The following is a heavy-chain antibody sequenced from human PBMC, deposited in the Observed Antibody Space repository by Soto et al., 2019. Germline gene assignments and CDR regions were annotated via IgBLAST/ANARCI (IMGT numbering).Heavy chain of an antibody. CDR1: GYSFTSYW. CDR3: ARLWTYSSSPNWFDP. D-gene: IGHD6-6*01. CDR2: IYPGDSDT. J-gene: IGHJ5*02. Sequence: GESVKISFKGSGYSFTSYWIGWVRQMPGKGLGWMGIIYPGDSDTRYSPSFQGQVTISADKSISTAYLQWSSLKASDTAMYYCARLWTYSSSPNWFDPWGQGTLVTVSS. V-gene: IGHV5-51*01.